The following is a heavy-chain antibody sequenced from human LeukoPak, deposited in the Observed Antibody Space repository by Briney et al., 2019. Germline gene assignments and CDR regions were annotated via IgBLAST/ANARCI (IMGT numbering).Heavy chain of an antibody. Sequence: QTGGSLRLSCAASGFTFSSYEMNWVRQAPGKGLEWVSYISSSGSTIYYADSVKGRFTISRDNAKNSLYLQMNSPRAEDTAVYYCARSYIVATTLGYWGQGTLVTVSS. CDR2: ISSSGSTI. D-gene: IGHD5-12*01. J-gene: IGHJ4*02. CDR1: GFTFSSYE. CDR3: ARSYIVATTLGY. V-gene: IGHV3-48*03.